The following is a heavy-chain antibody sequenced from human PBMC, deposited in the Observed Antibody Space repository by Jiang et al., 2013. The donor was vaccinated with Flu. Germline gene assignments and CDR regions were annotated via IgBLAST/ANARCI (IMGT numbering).Heavy chain of an antibody. D-gene: IGHD3-10*01. CDR1: GYTLTELS. Sequence: SGAEVKKPGASVKVSCKVSGYTLTELSMHWVRQAPGKGLEWMGGFDPEDGETIYAQKFQGRVTMTEDTSTDTAYMELSSLRSEDTAVYYCATGAPMVYGSGRGFDYRGQGTLVTVSS. V-gene: IGHV1-24*01. J-gene: IGHJ4*02. CDR3: ATGAPMVYGSGRGFDY. CDR2: FDPEDGET.